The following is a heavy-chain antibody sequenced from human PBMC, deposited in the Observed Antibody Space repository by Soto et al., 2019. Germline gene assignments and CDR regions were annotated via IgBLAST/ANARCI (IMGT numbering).Heavy chain of an antibody. D-gene: IGHD6-19*01. J-gene: IGHJ4*02. CDR1: GFSLTSSGVG. CDR2: IYWNDDD. Sequence: QITLKESGPPLVKPTQTLTLTCSFSGFSLTSSGVGVGWFRQPPGKALEWLGLIYWNDDDRYRASLHSRLTITKDTSNNQVVLTMTNMDPEDTATYYCAHRPGGSGFRYYFDYWGQGTLVTVSS. V-gene: IGHV2-5*01. CDR3: AHRPGGSGFRYYFDY.